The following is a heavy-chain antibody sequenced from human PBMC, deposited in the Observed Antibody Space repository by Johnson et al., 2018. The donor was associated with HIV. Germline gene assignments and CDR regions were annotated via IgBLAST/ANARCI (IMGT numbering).Heavy chain of an antibody. J-gene: IGHJ3*02. CDR1: GFSFSDFG. CDR2: ILYDGDNK. D-gene: IGHD6-6*01. CDR3: ARDSSNSFRFEMYAFDI. Sequence: QVQLVESGGGGVQPGRSLRLSCAASGFSFSDFGMHWVRQAPGKGLEWVAFILYDGDNKYYADPVKGRFTISRDNSKNTLYLQMNSLRPEDTAVYYCARDSSNSFRFEMYAFDIWGQGTMVTVSS. V-gene: IGHV3-30*03.